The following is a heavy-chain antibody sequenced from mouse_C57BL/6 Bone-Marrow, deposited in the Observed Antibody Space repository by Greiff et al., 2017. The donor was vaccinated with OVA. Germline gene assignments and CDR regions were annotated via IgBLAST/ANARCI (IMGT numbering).Heavy chain of an antibody. D-gene: IGHD2-5*01. CDR3: ARDPYYSNYGAFDY. CDR1: GYTFTSYW. CDR2: IDPSDSYT. V-gene: IGHV1-69*01. Sequence: VQLKQPGAELVMPGASVKLSCKASGYTFTSYWMHWVKQRPGQGLEWIGEIDPSDSYTNYNQKFKGKSTLTVDKSSSTAYMQLSSLTSEDSAVYYCARDPYYSNYGAFDYWGQGTTLTVSS. J-gene: IGHJ2*01.